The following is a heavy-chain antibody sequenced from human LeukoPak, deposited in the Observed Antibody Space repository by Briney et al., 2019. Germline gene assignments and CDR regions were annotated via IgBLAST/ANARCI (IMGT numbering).Heavy chain of an antibody. Sequence: ASVKVSCKASGYTFTSYDINWVRQATGQGLEWMGWMNPNSGNTGYAQKFQGRVTMTRNTSISTAYMELSSLRSEDTAVYYCARVLSDGVAAAGPYDYWGQGTLVTVSS. CDR2: MNPNSGNT. D-gene: IGHD6-13*01. V-gene: IGHV1-8*01. J-gene: IGHJ4*02. CDR3: ARVLSDGVAAAGPYDY. CDR1: GYTFTSYD.